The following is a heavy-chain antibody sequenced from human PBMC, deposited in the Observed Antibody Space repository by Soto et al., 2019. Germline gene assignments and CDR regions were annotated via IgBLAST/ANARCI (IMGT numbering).Heavy chain of an antibody. CDR3: ARWRTRYYYDSSGWYYFDY. V-gene: IGHV3-33*01. J-gene: IGHJ4*02. Sequence: QVQLVESGGGVVQPGRSLRLSCAASGFTFSSYGMHWVRQAPGKGLEWVAVIWYDGSNKYYADSVKGRFTISRDNSKNTRYLQMNSLRAEDTAVYYCARWRTRYYYDSSGWYYFDYWGQGTLVTVSS. CDR2: IWYDGSNK. D-gene: IGHD3-22*01. CDR1: GFTFSSYG.